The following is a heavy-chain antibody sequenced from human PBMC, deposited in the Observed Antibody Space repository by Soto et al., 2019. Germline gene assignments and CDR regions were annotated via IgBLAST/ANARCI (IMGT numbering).Heavy chain of an antibody. CDR2: ISYDGSNK. V-gene: IGHV3-30-3*01. Sequence: GGSLRLSCAASGFTFSSYAMHWVRQASGKGLEWVAVISYDGSNKYYADSVKGRFTISRDNSKNTLYLQMNSLRAEDTAVYYCARDPLWGTAMVLWYFDLWGRGTLVTVSS. CDR3: ARDPLWGTAMVLWYFDL. CDR1: GFTFSSYA. J-gene: IGHJ2*01. D-gene: IGHD5-18*01.